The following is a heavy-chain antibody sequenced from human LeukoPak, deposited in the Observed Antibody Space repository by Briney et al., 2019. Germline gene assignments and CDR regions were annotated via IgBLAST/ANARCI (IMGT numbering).Heavy chain of an antibody. J-gene: IGHJ4*02. CDR1: GYTFTSYY. V-gene: IGHV1-46*01. Sequence: ASVKVSCKASGYTFTSYYMHWVRQAPGQGLEWMGIINPSGGSTSYAQKFQGRVTMTRDTSTSTVYMELSSLRSEDTAVYYCARGRPYDSSGYYHPIDYWGQGTLVIVSS. D-gene: IGHD3-22*01. CDR2: INPSGGST. CDR3: ARGRPYDSSGYYHPIDY.